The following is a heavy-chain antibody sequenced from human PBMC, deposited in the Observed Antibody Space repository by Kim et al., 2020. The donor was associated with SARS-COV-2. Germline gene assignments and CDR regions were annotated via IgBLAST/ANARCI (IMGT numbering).Heavy chain of an antibody. CDR2: INHSGST. CDR3: ARALCAFWSGYYTLRSYGMDV. D-gene: IGHD3-3*01. CDR1: GGSFSGYY. V-gene: IGHV4-34*01. Sequence: SETLSLTCAVYGGSFSGYYWSWIRQPPGKGLEWIGEINHSGSTNYNPSLKSRVTISVDTSKNQFSLKLSSVTAADTAVYYCARALCAFWSGYYTLRSYGMDVWGQGTTVTVSS. J-gene: IGHJ6*02.